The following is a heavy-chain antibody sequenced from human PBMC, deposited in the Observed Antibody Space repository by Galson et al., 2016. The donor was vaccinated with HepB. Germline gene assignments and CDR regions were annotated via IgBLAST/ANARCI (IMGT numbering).Heavy chain of an antibody. J-gene: IGHJ3*01. D-gene: IGHD3-10*01. CDR1: GFDFRSYW. Sequence: SLRLSCAASGFDFRSYWMHWVRQGPGKGLVWVSRISYDGTRTNYADSVQGRFTISRDNAKNTLYLQMNSLRPEDTAVYYCTRDFPGSLDASDFWGQGTMVTVSS. CDR3: TRDFPGSLDASDF. V-gene: IGHV3-74*01. CDR2: ISYDGTRT.